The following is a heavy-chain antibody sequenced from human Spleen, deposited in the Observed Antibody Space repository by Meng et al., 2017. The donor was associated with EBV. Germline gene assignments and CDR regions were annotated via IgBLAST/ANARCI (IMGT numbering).Heavy chain of an antibody. CDR3: ARQGLYGPSYLDF. J-gene: IGHJ4*02. CDR1: AYTFTNHV. CDR2: ITGYNDNI. V-gene: IGHV1-18*04. D-gene: IGHD3-10*01. Sequence: QVQPVTYGDCEKKPGASVKVSCKASAYTFTNHVFNWVRQAPGQGLEWMEWITGYNDNINYAQNFQGRLTLTTDTSTNTAYMELRSLRSDDTAVYYCARQGLYGPSYLDFWGQGTLVTVSS.